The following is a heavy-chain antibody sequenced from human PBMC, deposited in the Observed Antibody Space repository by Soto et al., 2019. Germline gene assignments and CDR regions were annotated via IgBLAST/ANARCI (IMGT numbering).Heavy chain of an antibody. D-gene: IGHD3-10*01. CDR1: GGSMSSYY. V-gene: IGHV4-59*01. CDR3: AGEEVRGVIITYYFDY. CDR2: IYYSGST. Sequence: QVQLQESGPGLVKPSETLSLTCTVSGGSMSSYYWSWIRQPPGKGLEWIGYIYYSGSTNYNPSLKSRVTISVDTSKNQFSLKLSSVTAADTAVYYCAGEEVRGVIITYYFDYWGQGTLVTVSS. J-gene: IGHJ4*02.